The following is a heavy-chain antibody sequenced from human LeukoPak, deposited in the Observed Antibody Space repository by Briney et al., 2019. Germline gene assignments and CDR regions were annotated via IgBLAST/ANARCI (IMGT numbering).Heavy chain of an antibody. J-gene: IGHJ3*02. V-gene: IGHV1-46*03. CDR2: INPSGGNT. D-gene: IGHD1-26*01. CDR1: GYTFTSYY. CDR3: ASPGRRNDAFDI. Sequence: ASVKVSCKASGYTFTSYYMHWVRQAPGQGLEWMGIINPSGGNTSYAQKFQGRVTMTRATSTSTVYMELSSLRSEDTAVYYCASPGRRNDAFDIWGQGTMVTVSS.